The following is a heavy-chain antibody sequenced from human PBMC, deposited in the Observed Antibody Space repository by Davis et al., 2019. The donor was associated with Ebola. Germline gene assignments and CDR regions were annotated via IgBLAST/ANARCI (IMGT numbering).Heavy chain of an antibody. J-gene: IGHJ4*02. CDR2: ISYDQSTR. CDR1: GFAFSRHA. V-gene: IGHV3-30-3*02. Sequence: PGGSLRLSCAASGFAFSRHAMHWVRQAPGKGLEWVAAISYDQSTRYYVDSVKGRFTISRDNSKNMLFLQMNSLRAEDTAVYYCANLEWVNPDYWGQGVLVTVSS. D-gene: IGHD3-3*01. CDR3: ANLEWVNPDY.